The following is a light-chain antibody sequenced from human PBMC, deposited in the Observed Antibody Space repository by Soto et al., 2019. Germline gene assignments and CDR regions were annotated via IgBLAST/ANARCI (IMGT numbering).Light chain of an antibody. CDR1: QSISSY. V-gene: IGKV1-39*01. CDR2: AAS. Sequence: DIQMTQSPSSLSASVGDRVTITCRASQSISSYLNWYQQKPGKAPKLLIYAASSLQSGVPSRFSGSGSGTDFTLTISSLQPEDFEPSHLQQNHTTPRMFGKGTKVDI. J-gene: IGKJ1*01. CDR3: QQNHTTPRM.